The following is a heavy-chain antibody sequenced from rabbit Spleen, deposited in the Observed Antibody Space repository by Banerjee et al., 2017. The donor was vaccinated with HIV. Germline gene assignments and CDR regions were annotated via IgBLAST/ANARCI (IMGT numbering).Heavy chain of an antibody. Sequence: QSLEESGGDLVKPGASLTLTCTASGVSFTGDSFSGDSYMCWVRQAPGKGLEWIGFVYTGNGKNYYASWAKGRFTISKTSSTTVTLQMNSLTAADTATYFCTRDDGSGHYIDGYFNLWGQGTLVTVS. CDR2: VYTGNGKN. V-gene: IGHV1S40*01. J-gene: IGHJ4*01. CDR1: GVSFTGDSFSGDSY. CDR3: TRDDGSGHYIDGYFNL. D-gene: IGHD1-1*01.